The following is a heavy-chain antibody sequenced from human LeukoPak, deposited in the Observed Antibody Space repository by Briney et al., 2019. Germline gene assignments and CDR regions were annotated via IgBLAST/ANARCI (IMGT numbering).Heavy chain of an antibody. J-gene: IGHJ4*02. D-gene: IGHD5-24*01. Sequence: PSETLSLTCAVSGGSISSGGYSWSWIRQPPGKGLEWIGYIYHSGSTYYNPSLKSRVTISVDRSKNQFSLKLSSVTAADTAVYYCASSFTEMATIKRLGFDYWGQGTLVTVSS. CDR3: ASSFTEMATIKRLGFDY. CDR2: IYHSGST. V-gene: IGHV4-30-2*01. CDR1: GGSISSGGYS.